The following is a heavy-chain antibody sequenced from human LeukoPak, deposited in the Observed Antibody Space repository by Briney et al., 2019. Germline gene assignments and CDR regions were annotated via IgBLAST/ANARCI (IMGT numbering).Heavy chain of an antibody. D-gene: IGHD5-12*01. CDR3: ATLARYAFDI. J-gene: IGHJ3*02. V-gene: IGHV3-74*03. CDR1: GFTFGRYW. CDR2: ISPDGSTT. Sequence: PGGSLRLSCAASGFTFGRYWMHWVRQAPGKGLMWVSRISPDGSTTLYADSVKGRFTISRDNSKNTLYLQINSLRAEDTAVYYCATLARYAFDIWGQGTMVTVSS.